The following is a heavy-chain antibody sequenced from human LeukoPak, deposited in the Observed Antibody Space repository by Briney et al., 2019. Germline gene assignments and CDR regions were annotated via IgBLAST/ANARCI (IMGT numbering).Heavy chain of an antibody. V-gene: IGHV3-30*18. D-gene: IGHD3-3*01. CDR2: ISYDGSNK. CDR3: AKDIIPALY. CDR1: GFTFSNAY. Sequence: SGGSLRLSCAASGFTFSNAYMNWVRQAPGKGLEWVAVISYDGSNKYYADSVKGRFTISRDNSKNTLYLQMNSLRAEDTAVYYCAKDIIPALYWGQGTLVTVSS. J-gene: IGHJ4*02.